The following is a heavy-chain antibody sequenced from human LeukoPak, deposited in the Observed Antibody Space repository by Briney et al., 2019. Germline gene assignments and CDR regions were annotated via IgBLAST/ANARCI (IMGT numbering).Heavy chain of an antibody. CDR3: ARVGVAVAGDYWYFDL. Sequence: PGGSLRPSCAASGFTFSSYSMNWVRQAPGKGLEWVSPIRTSSSYTFYADSVTGRFAVSRDNAKKSLYLQMNSLRAEDTAVYYCARVGVAVAGDYWYFDLWGRGTLVAVSS. CDR2: IRTSSSYT. J-gene: IGHJ2*01. CDR1: GFTFSSYS. V-gene: IGHV3-21*01. D-gene: IGHD6-19*01.